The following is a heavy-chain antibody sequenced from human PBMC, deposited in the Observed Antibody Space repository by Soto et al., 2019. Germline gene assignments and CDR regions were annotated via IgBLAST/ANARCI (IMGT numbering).Heavy chain of an antibody. D-gene: IGHD6-19*01. CDR3: TTDQIVAVAGRNYGMAV. Sequence: PGGSLRLSCAASGFTFSNAWITWGRQAPGKGLEWVGRMKNKTYGGTTDYASRVKGRFTISRDDSKNTLSLQMNRLKTEDTAVYYCTTDQIVAVAGRNYGMAVWAKGPWSPSP. CDR2: MKNKTYGGTT. V-gene: IGHV3-15*01. CDR1: GFTFSNAW. J-gene: IGHJ6*02.